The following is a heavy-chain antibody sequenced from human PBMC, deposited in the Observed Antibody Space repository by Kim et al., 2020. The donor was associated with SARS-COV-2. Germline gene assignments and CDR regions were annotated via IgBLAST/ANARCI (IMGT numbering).Heavy chain of an antibody. V-gene: IGHV4-34*01. D-gene: IGHD3-16*01. CDR2: ISHSGRT. Sequence: SETLSLTCAVYGGSFSGYYWSWIRQPQGKGLEWIGEISHSGRTNYNPSLKRRVTISVDTSKNQFSLKLTPVTAAATAVYYCARRLSNTAAWGRDLCDPW. J-gene: IGHJ5*02. CDR3: ARRLSNTAAWGRDLCDP. CDR1: GGSFSGYY.